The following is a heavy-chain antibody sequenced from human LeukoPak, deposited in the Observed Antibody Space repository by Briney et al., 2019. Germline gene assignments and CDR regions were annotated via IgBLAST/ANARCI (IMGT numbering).Heavy chain of an antibody. D-gene: IGHD2-15*01. V-gene: IGHV1-18*01. CDR3: ARDCIGCHGFDY. Sequence: ASVKVSCKASGYTFTNYGMTWVRQAPGQGTEWMGWVSAYADDTNYVQKFQGRITMTTDTSTSTAYVELRSLRSDDTAVYYCARDCIGCHGFDYWGQGTLVTVSS. J-gene: IGHJ4*02. CDR1: GYTFTNYG. CDR2: VSAYADDT.